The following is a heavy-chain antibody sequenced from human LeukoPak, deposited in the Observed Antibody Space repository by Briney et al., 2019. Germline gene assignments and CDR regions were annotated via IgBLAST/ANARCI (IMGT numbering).Heavy chain of an antibody. CDR2: IYYSGST. CDR1: GGSISSYY. D-gene: IGHD3-22*01. Sequence: PSETLSLTCTVSGGSISSYYWSWIRQPPGKGLEWIGYIYYSGSTNYNPPLKSRVTISVDTSKNHFSLKLSSVTAADTAVYYYARDMHYDSSGENWFDPWGQGTLVTVSS. J-gene: IGHJ5*02. V-gene: IGHV4-59*01. CDR3: ARDMHYDSSGENWFDP.